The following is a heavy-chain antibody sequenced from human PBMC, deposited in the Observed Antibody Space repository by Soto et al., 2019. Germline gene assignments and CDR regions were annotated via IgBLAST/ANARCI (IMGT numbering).Heavy chain of an antibody. D-gene: IGHD3-22*01. CDR1: GFTFSSYW. V-gene: IGHV3-74*01. CDR2: INSYGSTT. CDR3: AGGDYDGRGHNQNYFDP. Sequence: EVQLVESGGGLVQPGGSLRLSCAASGFTFSSYWMHWVRQAPGKGLVWVSRINSYGSTTTYADSVKGRFTISRDNAKNTLYLQMNSLRAEDTALYYCAGGDYDGRGHNQNYFDPWGQGTLVTVSS. J-gene: IGHJ5*02.